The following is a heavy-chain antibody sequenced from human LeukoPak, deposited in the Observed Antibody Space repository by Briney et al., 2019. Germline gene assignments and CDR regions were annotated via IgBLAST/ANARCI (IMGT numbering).Heavy chain of an antibody. J-gene: IGHJ4*02. D-gene: IGHD6-19*01. CDR1: GYTFTGYY. V-gene: IGHV1-2*04. CDR2: INPNSGGT. Sequence: GASVKVSCKASGYTFTGYYMHWVRQAPGQGLEWMGRINPNSGGTNYAQKFQGWVTMTRDTSISTAYMELSRLRSDDTAVYYCARDLGSGWYELDYWGQGTLVTVSS. CDR3: ARDLGSGWYELDY.